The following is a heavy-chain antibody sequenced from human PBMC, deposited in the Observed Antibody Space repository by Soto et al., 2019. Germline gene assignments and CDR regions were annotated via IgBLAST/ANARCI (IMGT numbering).Heavy chain of an antibody. J-gene: IGHJ4*02. Sequence: QVQLVESGGGVVQPGRSLRLSCAASGFIFSSYGMHWVRQAPGKGLEWVAVIWYDGSIQYYADSVKGRFTISRDSSKNTLYLQMNSLRAEDMAVYYCARDRGRTYTYGSDYWGQGTLVTVSS. CDR1: GFIFSSYG. D-gene: IGHD5-18*01. CDR2: IWYDGSIQ. V-gene: IGHV3-33*01. CDR3: ARDRGRTYTYGSDY.